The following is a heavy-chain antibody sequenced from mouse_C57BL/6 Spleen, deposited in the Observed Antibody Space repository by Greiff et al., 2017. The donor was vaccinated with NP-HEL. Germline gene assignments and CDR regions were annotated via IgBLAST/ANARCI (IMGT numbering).Heavy chain of an antibody. CDR1: GYSITSGYY. D-gene: IGHD2-4*01. CDR2: ISYDGSN. V-gene: IGHV3-6*01. CDR3: ARAGDYDGAY. Sequence: EVQRVESGPGLVKPSQSLSLTCSVTGYSITSGYYWNWIRQFPGNKLEWMGYISYDGSNNYNPSLKNRISITRDTSKNQFFLKLNSVTTEDTATYYCARAGDYDGAYWGQGTLVTVSA. J-gene: IGHJ3*01.